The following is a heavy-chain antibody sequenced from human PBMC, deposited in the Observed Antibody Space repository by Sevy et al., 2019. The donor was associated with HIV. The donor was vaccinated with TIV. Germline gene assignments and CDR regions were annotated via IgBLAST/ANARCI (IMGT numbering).Heavy chain of an antibody. V-gene: IGHV1-18*01. D-gene: IGHD2-2*01. J-gene: IGHJ6*02. CDR3: AQYLYYYGMDV. Sequence: ASVKVSCKASGYTFTSYRISWVRQAPGQVLEWMGWISAYNGNTNYAQKLQGRVTMTTDTSTSTAYMELRSLRSDDTAVYYCAQYLYYYGMDVWGQGTTVTVSS. CDR1: GYTFTSYR. CDR2: ISAYNGNT.